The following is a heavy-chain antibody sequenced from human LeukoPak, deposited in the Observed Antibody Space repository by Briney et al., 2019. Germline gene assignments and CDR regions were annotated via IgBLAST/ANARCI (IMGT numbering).Heavy chain of an antibody. V-gene: IGHV3-48*03. CDR1: GFTFSSYE. Sequence: PGGSRRLSCAPFGFTFSSYEMNWVRQAPGKGLEWVSYIGSSGSPIYYADSVKGRFTISRDNAKNSLYLQMNSLRAEDTAVYYCGRRGGEGGYEAKYFDYWGQGALVTVSS. J-gene: IGHJ4*02. CDR2: IGSSGSPI. CDR3: GRRGGEGGYEAKYFDY. D-gene: IGHD5-12*01.